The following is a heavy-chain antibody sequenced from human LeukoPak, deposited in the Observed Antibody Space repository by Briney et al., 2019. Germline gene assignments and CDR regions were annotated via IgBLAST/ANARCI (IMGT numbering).Heavy chain of an antibody. V-gene: IGHV3-30-3*01. CDR1: GFTFSTYA. Sequence: GGSLRLSCAASGFTFSTYAMHWVRQAPGKGLEWVAVISYDGSNKYYADSVKGRFTISRDNSKNTLYLQVNSLRAEDTAVYYCARDRASGWYPRFFGGNRGGMDVWGQGTTVTVSS. CDR2: ISYDGSNK. J-gene: IGHJ6*02. D-gene: IGHD6-19*01. CDR3: ARDRASGWYPRFFGGNRGGMDV.